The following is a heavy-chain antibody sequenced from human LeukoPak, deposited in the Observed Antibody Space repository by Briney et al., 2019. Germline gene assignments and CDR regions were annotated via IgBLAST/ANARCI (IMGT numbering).Heavy chain of an antibody. CDR2: INAGNGNT. CDR1: GYTFTSYA. J-gene: IGHJ4*02. Sequence: ASVKVSCKASGYTFTSYAMHWVRQAPGQRLEWMGWINAGNGNTKYSQKFQGRVTITRDTSASTAYMELSSLRSEDTAVYYCARETLATEGPVDYWGLGTLVTVSS. V-gene: IGHV1-3*01. CDR3: ARETLATEGPVDY.